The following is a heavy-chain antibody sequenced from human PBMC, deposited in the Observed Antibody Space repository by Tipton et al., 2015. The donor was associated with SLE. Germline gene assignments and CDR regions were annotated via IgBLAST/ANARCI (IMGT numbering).Heavy chain of an antibody. Sequence: LRLSCTVFNGLVSSSSYYWGWIRQPPGKGLEWIGNVYYSGTTYYNPSLKSRVTISVDTSKNQFSLKVNSVTAADTAVYYCGRQVVLTRGYSYGHFDHWGQGTLVIVSS. V-gene: IGHV4-39*01. J-gene: IGHJ4*02. CDR2: VYYSGTT. CDR3: GRQVVLTRGYSYGHFDH. CDR1: NGLVSSSSYY. D-gene: IGHD5-18*01.